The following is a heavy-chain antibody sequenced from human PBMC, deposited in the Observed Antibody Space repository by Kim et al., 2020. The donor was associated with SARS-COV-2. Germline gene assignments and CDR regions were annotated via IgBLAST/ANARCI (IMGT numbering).Heavy chain of an antibody. CDR3: ARAPGWDSTSYYFDY. D-gene: IGHD2-2*01. Sequence: ASVKVSCKASGYTFTSYAMHWVRQAPGQRLEWMGWINAGNGNTKYSQKFQGRVTITRDTSASTAYMELSSLRSEDTAVYYCARAPGWDSTSYYFDYWGQGTLVTVSS. CDR2: INAGNGNT. CDR1: GYTFTSYA. J-gene: IGHJ4*02. V-gene: IGHV1-3*01.